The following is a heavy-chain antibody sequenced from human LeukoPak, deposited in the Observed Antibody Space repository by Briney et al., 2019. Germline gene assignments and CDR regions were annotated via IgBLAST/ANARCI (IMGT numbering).Heavy chain of an antibody. CDR2: IYHSGST. CDR3: ASIFVGGYYFDY. CDR1: GYSISSNYY. V-gene: IGHV4-38-2*02. Sequence: SETLSLTCTVSGYSISSNYYWGWIRQPPGKGLQWIGNIYHSGSTSYNPSLKSRLTISVDTSKNQFSLKLSSVTAADTAVYYCASIFVGGYYFDYWGQGTLVTVSS. J-gene: IGHJ4*02. D-gene: IGHD2-15*01.